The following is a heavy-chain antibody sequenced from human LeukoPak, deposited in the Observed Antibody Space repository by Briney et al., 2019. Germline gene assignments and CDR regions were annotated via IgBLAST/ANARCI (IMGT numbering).Heavy chain of an antibody. J-gene: IGHJ5*02. CDR1: GFTFSRYA. D-gene: IGHD1-26*01. CDR3: ARDNSVGDYAWWFDP. V-gene: IGHV3-30*04. CDR2: ISYDGRNK. Sequence: GGSLRLSCAASGFTFSRYAMHWVRQAPGKGLEWVAMISYDGRNKYYADSVKGRFTISRDNSKNILYLQMSSLRAEDTSVYYCARDNSVGDYAWWFDPWGQGTLVTVSS.